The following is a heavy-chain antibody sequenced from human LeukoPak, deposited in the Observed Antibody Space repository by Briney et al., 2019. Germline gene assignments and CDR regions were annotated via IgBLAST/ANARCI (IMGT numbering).Heavy chain of an antibody. D-gene: IGHD1-26*01. J-gene: IGHJ3*02. CDR1: EFTFSSYG. V-gene: IGHV3-30*02. Sequence: GGSLRLSCAASEFTFSSYGMHWVRQAPGKGLEWVAFIRYDGSNKYYADSVKGRFTISRDNSKNTLYLQMNSLRAEDTAVYYCAKGNSGSYRFDAFDIWGQGTMVTVSS. CDR2: IRYDGSNK. CDR3: AKGNSGSYRFDAFDI.